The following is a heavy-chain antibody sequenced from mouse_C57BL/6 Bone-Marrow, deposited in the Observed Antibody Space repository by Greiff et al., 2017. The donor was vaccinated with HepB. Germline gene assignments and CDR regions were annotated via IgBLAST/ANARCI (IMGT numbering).Heavy chain of an antibody. CDR2: IHPNSGST. V-gene: IGHV1-64*01. J-gene: IGHJ4*01. Sequence: VQLQQPGAELVKPGASVKLSCKASGYTFTSYWMHWVKQRPGQGLEWIGMIHPNSGSTNYNEKFKSKATLTVDKSSSTAYMQLSSLTSEDSAVYYCARERWLQAMDYWGQGTSVTVSS. CDR3: ARERWLQAMDY. D-gene: IGHD2-3*01. CDR1: GYTFTSYW.